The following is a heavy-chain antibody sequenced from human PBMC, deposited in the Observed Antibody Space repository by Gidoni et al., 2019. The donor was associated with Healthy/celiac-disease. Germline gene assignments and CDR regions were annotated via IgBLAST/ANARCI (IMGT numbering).Heavy chain of an antibody. CDR2: IIPILGRA. CDR1: GRTFSSYT. J-gene: IGHJ4*02. V-gene: IGHV1-69*08. Sequence: QVQLVQSGAEVKKPGSSVKVSCKASGRTFSSYTISWVRQAPGQGLEWMGRIIPILGRANYAQKFQGRVTITADKSTSTAYMELSSLRSEDTAVYYCARGNYYDSSGYYSPFDYWGQGTLVTVSS. CDR3: ARGNYYDSSGYYSPFDY. D-gene: IGHD3-22*01.